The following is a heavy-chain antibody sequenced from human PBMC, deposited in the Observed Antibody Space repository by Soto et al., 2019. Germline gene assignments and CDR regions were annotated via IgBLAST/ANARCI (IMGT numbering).Heavy chain of an antibody. Sequence: HPGGSLRLSCAASGFTFSSSWMHWLRQAPGKGLVWVSRINSDGTSTNDADSVKGRFTISRDNAKNTLYLQMNSLRAEDTAVYYCAREYSNSRYFDYWGQGALVTAPQ. J-gene: IGHJ4*02. CDR3: AREYSNSRYFDY. CDR1: GFTFSSSW. D-gene: IGHD6-6*01. V-gene: IGHV3-74*01. CDR2: INSDGTST.